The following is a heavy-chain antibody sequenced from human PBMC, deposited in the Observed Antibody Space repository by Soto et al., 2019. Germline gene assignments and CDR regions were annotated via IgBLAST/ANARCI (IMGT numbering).Heavy chain of an antibody. J-gene: IGHJ4*02. V-gene: IGHV4-39*02. CDR3: ASLDSGRDGYNSFDT. CDR1: GGSMSSGFYY. D-gene: IGHD5-18*01. CDR2: SYYGGTT. Sequence: PSETLSLTCTVYGGSMSSGFYYWGWFRQSPGKGLEWIGNSYYGGTTQYNPSLRSRVAISVDRCKNHFSLRLSSVTAADTAVYFCASLDSGRDGYNSFDTWGRGSRVT.